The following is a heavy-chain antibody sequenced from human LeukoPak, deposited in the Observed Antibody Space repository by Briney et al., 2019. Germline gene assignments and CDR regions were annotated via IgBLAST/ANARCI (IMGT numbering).Heavy chain of an antibody. CDR1: GESFSDYY. D-gene: IGHD1-26*01. J-gene: IGHJ3*02. V-gene: IGHV4-34*01. CDR3: EMFTAIVGDALDI. Sequence: SETLSLTCAVYGESFSDYYFTWLRQPPGKGLEWIGDINHSGNSSYNKSLRSRVTISLDTSKKQVSLKLSSVTAADTAVYYCEMFTAIVGDALDIWGQGTVVTVSS. CDR2: INHSGNS.